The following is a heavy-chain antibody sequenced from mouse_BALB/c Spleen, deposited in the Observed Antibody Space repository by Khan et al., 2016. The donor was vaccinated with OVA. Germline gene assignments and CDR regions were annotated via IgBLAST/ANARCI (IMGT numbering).Heavy chain of an antibody. V-gene: IGHV1S132*01. D-gene: IGHD2-1*01. CDR1: GYIFTSYW. Sequence: VQLQESGAELVKPGASVKLSCKTSGYIFTSYWIQWVKQRPGQGLGWIGQIFPGTGTTYYNENFKGKATLTVDTSSSTAYMQLSSLTSEDSAVYYCARGYFGNYEFVFWGQGTLVTVSP. CDR3: ARGYFGNYEFVF. CDR2: IFPGTGTT. J-gene: IGHJ3*01.